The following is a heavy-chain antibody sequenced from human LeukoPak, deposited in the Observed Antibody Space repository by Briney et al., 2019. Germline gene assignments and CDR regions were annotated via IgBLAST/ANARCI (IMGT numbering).Heavy chain of an antibody. D-gene: IGHD3-22*01. V-gene: IGHV4-39*07. Sequence: PSETLSLTCTVSGGSISSSSYYWGWIRQPPGKGLEWIGSIHYSGSTNYNPSLKSRVTISVDTSKNQFSLKLSSVTAADTAVYYCARDRYYYDNSGSTFDYWGQGTLVTVSS. J-gene: IGHJ4*02. CDR1: GGSISSSSYY. CDR3: ARDRYYYDNSGSTFDY. CDR2: IHYSGST.